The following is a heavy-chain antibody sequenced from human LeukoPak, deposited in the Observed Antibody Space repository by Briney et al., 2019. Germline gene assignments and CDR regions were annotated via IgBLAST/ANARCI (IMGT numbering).Heavy chain of an antibody. D-gene: IGHD3-22*01. J-gene: IGHJ3*02. Sequence: ASVKVSCKASGYTFTNYYIHWVRQAPGQGLECMGIINPSGGSTSYAQKFQGRVTMTRDMSTSTVYMELSSLRSEDTAVYYCARGYYDSSGHLQGAAFDIWGQGTMVTVSS. CDR2: INPSGGST. V-gene: IGHV1-46*01. CDR1: GYTFTNYY. CDR3: ARGYYDSSGHLQGAAFDI.